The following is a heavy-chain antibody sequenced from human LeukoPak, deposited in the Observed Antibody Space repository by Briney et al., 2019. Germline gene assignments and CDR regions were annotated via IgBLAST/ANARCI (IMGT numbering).Heavy chain of an antibody. CDR3: AREGSGWETSYYGIDV. J-gene: IGHJ6*02. V-gene: IGHV3-21*01. Sequence: GGALRLSCAASGFTFSSYSMNWVGQAPGKGVEGVSSISSSSSYIDYADSVKGGLTIYREKAKKALYVQMNSLRAEDTAVYYSAREGSGWETSYYGIDVWGQGTTVTVSS. CDR1: GFTFSSYS. CDR2: ISSSSSYI. D-gene: IGHD6-19*01.